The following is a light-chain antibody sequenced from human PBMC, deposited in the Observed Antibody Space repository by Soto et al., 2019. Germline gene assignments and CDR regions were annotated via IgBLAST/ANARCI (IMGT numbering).Light chain of an antibody. CDR1: QSVRSN. J-gene: IGKJ4*01. CDR3: QQHSAWPLT. V-gene: IGKV3-15*01. CDR2: GAS. Sequence: EIVMTQSPATLSVSPRERATLFCRASQSVRSNFLAWYQQKPGQAPSLLIYGASIRATGIPARFSGSGSGTEFTLTINSLQSEDFAVYYCQQHSAWPLTFGGGTKVEIK.